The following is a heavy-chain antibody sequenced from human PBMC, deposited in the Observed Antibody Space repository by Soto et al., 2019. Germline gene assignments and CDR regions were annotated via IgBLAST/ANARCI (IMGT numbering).Heavy chain of an antibody. CDR1: GFTFSSYG. CDR2: IWYDGSNK. CDR3: ARDTYYYDSSGSLVDV. V-gene: IGHV3-33*01. Sequence: GGSLRLSCAASGFTFSSYGMHWVRQAPGKGLEWVAVIWYDGSNKYYADSVKGRFTISRDNSKNTLYLQMNSLRAEDTAVYYCARDTYYYDSSGSLVDVWGQGTTVTVSS. J-gene: IGHJ6*02. D-gene: IGHD3-22*01.